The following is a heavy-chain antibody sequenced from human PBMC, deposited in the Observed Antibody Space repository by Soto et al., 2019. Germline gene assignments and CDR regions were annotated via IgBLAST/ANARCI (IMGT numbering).Heavy chain of an antibody. CDR3: ARYREPGIAVAGLDY. CDR2: IIPIFGTA. Sequence: GASVKVSCKASGGTFSSYAISWVRQAPGQGLEWMGGIIPIFGTANYAQKFQGRVTITADESTSTAYMELSSLRSEDTAVYYCARYREPGIAVAGLDYWGQGTLVTVSS. CDR1: GGTFSSYA. V-gene: IGHV1-69*13. D-gene: IGHD6-19*01. J-gene: IGHJ4*02.